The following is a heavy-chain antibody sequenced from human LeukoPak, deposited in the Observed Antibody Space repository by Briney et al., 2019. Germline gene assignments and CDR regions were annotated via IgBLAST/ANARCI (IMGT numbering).Heavy chain of an antibody. J-gene: IGHJ4*02. CDR1: GGSISGSSYY. Sequence: PSETLSLTCTVSGGSISGSSYYWGWIRQPPGKGLEWIGSIYYSGSTNYNPSLKSRVTISVDTSKNQFSLKLSSVTAADTAVYYCARDRTGSYWGQGTLVTVSS. V-gene: IGHV4-39*07. CDR3: ARDRTGSY. CDR2: IYYSGST. D-gene: IGHD1-14*01.